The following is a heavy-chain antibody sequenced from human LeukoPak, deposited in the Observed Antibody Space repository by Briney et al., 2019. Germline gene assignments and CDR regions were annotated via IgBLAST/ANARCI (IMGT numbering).Heavy chain of an antibody. Sequence: QAGGPLRLSCAASGFIFSSHWMTWVRQAPGKGLEWVASIKEDGSEKNYVDSVKGRFTISRDNAKNSLYLQMKCLRDEDTAVYSCARGYSALGYWGQGTLVTVSS. D-gene: IGHD6-13*01. CDR1: GFIFSSHW. CDR2: IKEDGSEK. V-gene: IGHV3-7*01. J-gene: IGHJ4*02. CDR3: ARGYSALGY.